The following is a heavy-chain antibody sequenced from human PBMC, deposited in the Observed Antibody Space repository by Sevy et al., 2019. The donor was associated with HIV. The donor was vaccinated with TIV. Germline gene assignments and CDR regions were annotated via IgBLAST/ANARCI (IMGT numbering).Heavy chain of an antibody. CDR2: ISDSGGTI. Sequence: GGSLRLSCAASGFTFSDYYMSWFRQAPGKGLKWLSYISDSGGTIFYADSVKGRFTISRDNAKNSLFLQMNSLRGEDTAVYYCAREGSSRYFDLWGRGTLVTVSS. CDR1: GFTFSDYY. CDR3: AREGSSRYFDL. V-gene: IGHV3-11*01. D-gene: IGHD3-10*01. J-gene: IGHJ2*01.